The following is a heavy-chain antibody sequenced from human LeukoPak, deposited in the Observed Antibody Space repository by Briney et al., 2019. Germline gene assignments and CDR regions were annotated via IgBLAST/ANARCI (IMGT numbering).Heavy chain of an antibody. J-gene: IGHJ4*02. CDR2: ISTSSSYI. D-gene: IGHD6-19*01. CDR3: AREVENTSGWYSHFDY. Sequence: SGGSLRLSCAASGFSFSSYSMNWVRQAPGKGLEWVSSISTSSSYIYYADSVKGRFTISRDNAKNSLYLQMNSLRAEDTAVYYCAREVENTSGWYSHFDYWGQGTLVTVSS. V-gene: IGHV3-21*01. CDR1: GFSFSSYS.